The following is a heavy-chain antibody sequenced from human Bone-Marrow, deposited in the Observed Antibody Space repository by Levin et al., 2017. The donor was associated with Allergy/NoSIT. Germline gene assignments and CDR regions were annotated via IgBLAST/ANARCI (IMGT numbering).Heavy chain of an antibody. V-gene: IGHV3-74*03. Sequence: PGGSLRLSCAASGFTFSSFSMNWVRQAPGKGLVWVSRTNSDGSSTAYADSVKGRFTISRDNAKNTLYLQMNSLGVEDTALYYCAGESGAEVYWGQGTLVTVSS. CDR3: AGESGAEVY. CDR2: TNSDGSST. CDR1: GFTFSSFS. J-gene: IGHJ4*02. D-gene: IGHD3-10*01.